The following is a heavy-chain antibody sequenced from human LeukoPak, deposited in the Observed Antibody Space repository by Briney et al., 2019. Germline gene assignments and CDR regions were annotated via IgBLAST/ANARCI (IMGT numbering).Heavy chain of an antibody. CDR1: GGSFSNYY. V-gene: IGHV4-34*01. CDR2: INHSGNT. J-gene: IGHJ4*02. CDR3: ARHNYDTTDPWDS. D-gene: IGHD3-16*01. Sequence: PSETLSLTCAVYGGSFSNYYWSWIRQPPGKGLEWIGQINHSGNTNYNPSLKSRVTISVDTSKNQFSLKVTSVNAADTAVYYCARHNYDTTDPWDSWGQGTLVIVSS.